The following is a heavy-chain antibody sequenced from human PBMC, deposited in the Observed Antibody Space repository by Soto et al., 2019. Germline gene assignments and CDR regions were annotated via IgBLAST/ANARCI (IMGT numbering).Heavy chain of an antibody. Sequence: PGGSLRLSCAASGFTFSSYGMHWVRQAPGKGLEWVAVISYDGSNKYYADSVKGRFTISRDNSKNTLYLQMNSLRAEDTAVYYCAKDMIVVAGTNWFDPWGQGTLVTVSS. CDR2: ISYDGSNK. CDR3: AKDMIVVAGTNWFDP. V-gene: IGHV3-30*18. J-gene: IGHJ5*02. CDR1: GFTFSSYG. D-gene: IGHD6-19*01.